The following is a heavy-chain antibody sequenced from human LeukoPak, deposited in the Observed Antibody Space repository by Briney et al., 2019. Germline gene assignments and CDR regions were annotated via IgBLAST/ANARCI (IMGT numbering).Heavy chain of an antibody. V-gene: IGHV1-2*02. J-gene: IGHJ4*02. CDR2: INPNSGGT. CDR1: GYTFTGYN. D-gene: IGHD6-19*01. CDR3: ARGAVAGCLLLEFDY. Sequence: SMTVSCKASGYTFTGYNMHWVRHPPGQGLEWMGWINPNSGGTNYAQKFQGRVTMTRDTSISTAYMELSRLRSDDTAVYYCARGAVAGCLLLEFDYWGQGTLVTVSS.